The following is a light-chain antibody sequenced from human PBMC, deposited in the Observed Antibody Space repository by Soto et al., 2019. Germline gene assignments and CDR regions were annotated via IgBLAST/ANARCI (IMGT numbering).Light chain of an antibody. Sequence: EIVLTQSPATLSLSPGERATLSCRGSQSVTGYIALSQQRPGQAPTLLIYDASRGAAGIPARFSGGGAGADFTLTISTQDHEYAAVYCCQQRSCWPITFGQGTRLEIK. J-gene: IGKJ5*01. V-gene: IGKV3-11*01. CDR2: DAS. CDR1: QSVTGY. CDR3: QQRSCWPIT.